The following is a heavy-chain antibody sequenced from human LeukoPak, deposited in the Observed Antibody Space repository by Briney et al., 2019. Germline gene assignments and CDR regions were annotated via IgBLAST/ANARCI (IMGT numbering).Heavy chain of an antibody. CDR1: GYILTELS. Sequence: SVRLSCKVSGYILTELSMHWVRQAPGKGLEWMGGFDPEDGETIYAQMFQGRVTMTEDTSTDTAYMELSSLGSEDTAVYYCACGYDTRTLEYWGQGTLGTVSS. D-gene: IGHD6-25*01. CDR2: FDPEDGET. V-gene: IGHV1-24*01. CDR3: ACGYDTRTLEY. J-gene: IGHJ4*02.